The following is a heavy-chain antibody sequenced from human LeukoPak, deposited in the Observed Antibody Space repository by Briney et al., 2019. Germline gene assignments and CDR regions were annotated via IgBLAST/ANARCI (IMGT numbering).Heavy chain of an antibody. V-gene: IGHV3-7*01. CDR1: GFTFSSYW. J-gene: IGHJ6*02. CDR2: IKKDGSEK. Sequence: PGGSLRLSCAASGFTFSSYWMSWVRQAPGKGLEWVANIKKDGSEKYYVDSVKGRFTISRDNAKNSLYLQMNSLRAEDTAVYYCARVGDCSSTSCYYYYYYYYGMDVWGQGTTVTVSS. D-gene: IGHD2-2*01. CDR3: ARVGDCSSTSCYYYYYYYYGMDV.